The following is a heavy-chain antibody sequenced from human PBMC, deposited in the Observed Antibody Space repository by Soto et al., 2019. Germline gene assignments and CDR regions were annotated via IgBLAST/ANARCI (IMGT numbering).Heavy chain of an antibody. J-gene: IGHJ4*02. CDR1: DSSISSSTHY. D-gene: IGHD6-19*01. Sequence: SGTLSITCAVSDSSISSSTHYWGWIRQPPGKGLEWIGSMYFSGSTYYNPSLKSRVTISVDTSNNQVSLKLSSVTAADTSVYFCARSMQWLIQSLDHWGQGTLVTVSS. CDR2: MYFSGST. V-gene: IGHV4-39*01. CDR3: ARSMQWLIQSLDH.